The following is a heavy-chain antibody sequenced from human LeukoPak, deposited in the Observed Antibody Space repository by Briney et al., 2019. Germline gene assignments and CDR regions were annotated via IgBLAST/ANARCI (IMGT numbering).Heavy chain of an antibody. CDR3: ARSVEMATNEAAFDI. D-gene: IGHD5-24*01. CDR1: GGSISSGGYY. CDR2: IYYSVST. V-gene: IGHV4-31*03. Sequence: PSQTLSLTCTVSGGSISSGGYYCSWIRQHPGKGLEWIGYIYYSVSTYYNPSLKSRVTISVDTSKNQFSLKLSSVTAADTAVYYCARSVEMATNEAAFDIWGQGTMVTVSS. J-gene: IGHJ3*02.